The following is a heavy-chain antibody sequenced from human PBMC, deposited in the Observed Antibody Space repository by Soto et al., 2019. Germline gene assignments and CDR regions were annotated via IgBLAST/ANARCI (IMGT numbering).Heavy chain of an antibody. V-gene: IGHV4-34*01. D-gene: IGHD1-26*01. J-gene: IGHJ4*02. CDR2: INHSGST. CDR3: ARGGGSYYVDF. CDR1: GGSFSGYY. Sequence: SETLSLTCAVYGGSFSGYYWSWIRQPPGKGLEWIGEINHSGSTNYNPSLKSRVTISVDTSKNQFSLHLNSVTAADTAVYYCARGGGSYYVDFWGQGTLVTVSS.